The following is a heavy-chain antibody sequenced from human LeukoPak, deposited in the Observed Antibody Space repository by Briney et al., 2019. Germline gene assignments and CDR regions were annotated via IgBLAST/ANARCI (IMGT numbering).Heavy chain of an antibody. V-gene: IGHV3-21*01. Sequence: GGSLRLSCAASGFTFSSYSMNWVRQAPGKGLEWVSSITSSSSYIYYADSVKGRFTISRDNAKNSLYLQMNSLRAEDTAVYYCARAPPNYYFMDVWGKGTTVTVSS. CDR3: ARAPPNYYFMDV. J-gene: IGHJ6*03. CDR1: GFTFSSYS. CDR2: ITSSSSYI.